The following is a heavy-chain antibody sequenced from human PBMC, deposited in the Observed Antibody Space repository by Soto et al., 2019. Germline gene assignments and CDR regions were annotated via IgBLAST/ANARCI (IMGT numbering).Heavy chain of an antibody. CDR3: ARHLRGYCSGGSCPTSIGY. CDR1: GGSISSSSYY. Sequence: SETLSLTCTVSGGSISSSSYYWGWIRQPPGKGLEWIGSIYYSGSTYYNPSLKSRVTISVDTSKNQFSLKLSSVTAADTAVYYCARHLRGYCSGGSCPTSIGYWGQGTLVTVSS. V-gene: IGHV4-39*01. D-gene: IGHD2-15*01. CDR2: IYYSGST. J-gene: IGHJ4*02.